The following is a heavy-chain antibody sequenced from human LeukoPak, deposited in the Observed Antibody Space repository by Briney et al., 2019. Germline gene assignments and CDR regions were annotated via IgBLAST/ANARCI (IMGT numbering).Heavy chain of an antibody. CDR1: GFTFSSYG. J-gene: IGHJ4*02. CDR2: ISYDGSNK. D-gene: IGHD3-10*01. V-gene: IGHV3-30*18. CDR3: AKVGEDGYYFDY. Sequence: PGGSLRLSCAASGFTFSSYGMHWVRQAPGKGLEWVAVISYDGSNKYYADSVKGRFTISRDSSKNTLYLQMNSLRAEDTAVYYCAKVGEDGYYFDYWGQGTLVTVSS.